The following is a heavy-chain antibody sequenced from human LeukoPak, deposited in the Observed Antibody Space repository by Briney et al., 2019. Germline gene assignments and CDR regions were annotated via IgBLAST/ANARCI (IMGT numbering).Heavy chain of an antibody. Sequence: RSTETLSLTCTVSGGSISSFYWNWIRQPAGKGLEWIGRIQASGSTNYNPSLKSRITMSVDTSKNQFSLKLSSVTAADTAVYYCARDGGSGWFNYWGQGALVTVSS. CDR2: IQASGST. J-gene: IGHJ4*02. D-gene: IGHD6-19*01. CDR3: ARDGGSGWFNY. V-gene: IGHV4-4*07. CDR1: GGSISSFY.